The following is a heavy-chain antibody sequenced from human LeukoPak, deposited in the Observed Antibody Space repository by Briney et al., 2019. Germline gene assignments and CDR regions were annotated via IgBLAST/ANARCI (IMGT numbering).Heavy chain of an antibody. Sequence: PGGSLRLSCAASGFTFSTTWVHWGRQAPGQGLVWVSRIDGDARTIDYADSVKGRFIISRDNAKNTLYLQMNSLRPEDTAVYYCATAGAFYFQNWGQGTPVTVSS. CDR1: GFTFSTTW. J-gene: IGHJ4*02. V-gene: IGHV3-74*01. CDR2: IDGDARTI. CDR3: ATAGAFYFQN. D-gene: IGHD1-1*01.